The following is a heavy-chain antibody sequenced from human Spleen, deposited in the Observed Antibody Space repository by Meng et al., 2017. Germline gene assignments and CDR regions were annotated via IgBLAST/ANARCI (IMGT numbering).Heavy chain of an antibody. V-gene: IGHV4-38-2*01. CDR2: IYHSGTS. CDR3: ARTAVSTWQDAFDI. D-gene: IGHD4-17*01. CDR1: GYSISSGYF. Sequence: SETLSLTCAVSGYSISSGYFWGWVRQPPGKGLEWIGTIYHSGTSYYNPSLRSRVTMPVDTSKNQFSLKLSSVTAADTAVYYCARTAVSTWQDAFDIWGQGTKVTVSS. J-gene: IGHJ3*02.